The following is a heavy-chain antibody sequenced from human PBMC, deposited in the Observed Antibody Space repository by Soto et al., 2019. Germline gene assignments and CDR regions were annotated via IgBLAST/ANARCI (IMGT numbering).Heavy chain of an antibody. CDR2: IIPIFGTA. CDR3: ARVPTYDYGDFYYWYFDL. J-gene: IGHJ2*01. D-gene: IGHD4-17*01. Sequence: SVKVSCKASGGTFSSYAISWVRQAPGQGLEWMGGIIPIFGTANYAQKFQGRVTITADESTSTAYMELSSLRSEDTAVYYCARVPTYDYGDFYYWYFDLWGRGTLVTVSS. V-gene: IGHV1-69*13. CDR1: GGTFSSYA.